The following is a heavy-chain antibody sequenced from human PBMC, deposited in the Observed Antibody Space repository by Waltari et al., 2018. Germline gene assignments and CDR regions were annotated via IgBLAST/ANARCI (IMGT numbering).Heavy chain of an antibody. J-gene: IGHJ4*02. CDR3: ARETWSGQGLDY. V-gene: IGHV3-48*03. Sequence: EVQLVESGGGLVQPGGSLRLSFAASGFTFSRYEINWVRQAPGKGLEWVSYISSSGSTIYYADSVKGRFTISRDNAKNSLYLQMNSLRAEDTAVYYCARETWSGQGLDYWGQGTLVTVSS. D-gene: IGHD3-3*01. CDR2: ISSSGSTI. CDR1: GFTFSRYE.